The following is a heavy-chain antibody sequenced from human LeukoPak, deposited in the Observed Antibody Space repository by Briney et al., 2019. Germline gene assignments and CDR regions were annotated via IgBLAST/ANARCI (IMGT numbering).Heavy chain of an antibody. CDR2: IIPIFGTA. J-gene: IGHJ3*02. Sequence: ASVKVSCKASGGTFSSYAISWLRQAPGHGLEWMGGIIPIFGTANYAQKFQGRVTITADESTSTAYMELSSLRSEDTAVYYCARALRLYCSSTSCNDAFDIWGQGTMVTVSS. CDR1: GGTFSSYA. V-gene: IGHV1-69*13. D-gene: IGHD2-2*01. CDR3: ARALRLYCSSTSCNDAFDI.